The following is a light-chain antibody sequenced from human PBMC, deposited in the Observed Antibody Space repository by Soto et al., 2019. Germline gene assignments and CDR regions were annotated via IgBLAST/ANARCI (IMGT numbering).Light chain of an antibody. Sequence: QSALTQPASVSGSPGQSITISCTGTSSDVGGYNYVSWYQQHPGKAPKLMIFDVNNRPTGVSDRFSGSKSGNTASLTISGLQAEDEADYYCSSYTTTIALIFGGGTKLTV. J-gene: IGLJ2*01. CDR2: DVN. CDR1: SSDVGGYNY. V-gene: IGLV2-14*03. CDR3: SSYTTTIALI.